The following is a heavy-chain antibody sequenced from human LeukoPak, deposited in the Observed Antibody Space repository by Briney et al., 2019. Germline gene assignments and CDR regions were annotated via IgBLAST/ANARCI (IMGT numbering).Heavy chain of an antibody. V-gene: IGHV4-39*01. CDR2: IYYSGST. CDR1: GGSISSSSYY. J-gene: IGHJ6*03. D-gene: IGHD3-22*01. Sequence: PSETLSLTCTVSGGSISSSSYYWGWIRQPPGKGLEWIGYIYYSGSTNYNPSLKSRVTISVDTSKNQFSLKLSSVTAADTAVYYCARQHYYDSSGYRKRYYYYMDVWGKGTTVTISS. CDR3: ARQHYYDSSGYRKRYYYYMDV.